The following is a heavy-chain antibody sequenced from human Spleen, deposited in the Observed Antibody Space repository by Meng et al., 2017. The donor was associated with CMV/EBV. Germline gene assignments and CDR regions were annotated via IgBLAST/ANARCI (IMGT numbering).Heavy chain of an antibody. D-gene: IGHD2-8*01. CDR2: MNPKSGST. CDR1: GYTFSSYD. CDR3: ARGPYCNNGVCYSSWFDP. Sequence: ASVKVSCKASGYTFSSYDINWVRQATGQGLEWMGWMNPKSGSTLHSRKFQGRVTMTRNTSISTAYMELSSLRSEDTAVYYCARGPYCNNGVCYSSWFDPWDQGILVTVSS. J-gene: IGHJ5*02. V-gene: IGHV1-8*01.